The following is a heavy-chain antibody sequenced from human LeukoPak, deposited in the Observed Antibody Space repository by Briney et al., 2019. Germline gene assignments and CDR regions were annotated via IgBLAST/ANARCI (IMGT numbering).Heavy chain of an antibody. CDR1: GFSFDTHG. CDR3: ARDVFADSSGGSFDF. V-gene: IGHV3-33*01. D-gene: IGHD3-16*01. CDR2: IWYDGSKK. J-gene: IGHJ4*02. Sequence: GGSLRLSCAASGFSFDTHGMHWVRQAPGKGLEWVAVIWYDGSKKYYADSVKGRFTLSRDNSKKSLFLQMNSLRAEDTALYYCARDVFADSSGGSFDFWGQGTLVTVSS.